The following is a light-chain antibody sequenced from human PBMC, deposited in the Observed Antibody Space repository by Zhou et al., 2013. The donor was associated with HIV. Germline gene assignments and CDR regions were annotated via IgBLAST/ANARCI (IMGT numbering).Light chain of an antibody. V-gene: IGLV3-1*01. CDR3: QAWDSSTVV. J-gene: IGLJ2*01. CDR1: KLGDKY. Sequence: SYELTQPLSVSVSPGQTASITCSGDKLGDKYACWYQQKPGQSPVLVIYQDSKRPSGIPERFSGSKSGNTATLTISGTQAMDESDYYCQAWDSSTVVFGGGTKLTVL. CDR2: QDS.